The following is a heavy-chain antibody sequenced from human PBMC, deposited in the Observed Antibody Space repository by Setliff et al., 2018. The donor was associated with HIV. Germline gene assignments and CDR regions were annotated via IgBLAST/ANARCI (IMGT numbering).Heavy chain of an antibody. CDR3: ARLRGLARIYFYYYMDV. V-gene: IGHV4-34*01. CDR1: GGSFTDYY. Sequence: FTDLGGSFTDYYWIWIRQPPGKGLEWIGEINHSGSTHYNPSLKSRFTISVDTSKNQFSLKLNSVTAADTAVYYCARLRGLARIYFYYYMDVWGKGTTVTVSS. CDR2: INHSGST. J-gene: IGHJ6*03. D-gene: IGHD3-9*01.